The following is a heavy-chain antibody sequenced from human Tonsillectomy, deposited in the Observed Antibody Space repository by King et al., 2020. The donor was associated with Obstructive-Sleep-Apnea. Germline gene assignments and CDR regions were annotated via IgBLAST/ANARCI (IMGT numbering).Heavy chain of an antibody. D-gene: IGHD4-23*01. Sequence: EVQLVESGGGLVQPGGSLRLSCAASGFTFSSYAMSWVRQAPGKGLEWVSVISGSGGSTYYANSVKGRFTISRDNSKTTLYLQMNSLRAEDTAVYYCAKARQPYVGGEDNFDYWGQGTLVTVSS. CDR1: GFTFSSYA. V-gene: IGHV3-23*04. CDR2: ISGSGGST. J-gene: IGHJ4*02. CDR3: AKARQPYVGGEDNFDY.